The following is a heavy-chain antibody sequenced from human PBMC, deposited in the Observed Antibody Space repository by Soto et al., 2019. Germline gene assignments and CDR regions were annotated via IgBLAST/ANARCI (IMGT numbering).Heavy chain of an antibody. CDR3: AKEKSPVRYFDWLLYLDY. CDR1: GFTFSSYG. Sequence: GGSLRLSCAASGFTFSSYGMHWVRQAPGKGLEWVAVISYDGSNKYYADSVKGRFTISRDNSKNTLYLQMNSLRAEDTAVYYCAKEKSPVRYFDWLLYLDYWGQGTLVTVSS. J-gene: IGHJ4*02. V-gene: IGHV3-30*18. D-gene: IGHD3-9*01. CDR2: ISYDGSNK.